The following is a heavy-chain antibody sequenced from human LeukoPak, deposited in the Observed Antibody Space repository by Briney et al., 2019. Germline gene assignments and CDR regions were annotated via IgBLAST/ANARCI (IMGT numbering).Heavy chain of an antibody. CDR1: GYTFTSYD. Sequence: ASVKVSCKASGYTFTSYDINWVRQATGQGLEWMGWVNPNSGNTGYAQKFQGRVTMTRNTSISTAYMELSSLRSEDTAVYYCARDRIAAAGTGGYYYYGMDVWGQGTTVTVSS. D-gene: IGHD6-13*01. CDR3: ARDRIAAAGTGGYYYYGMDV. V-gene: IGHV1-8*01. J-gene: IGHJ6*02. CDR2: VNPNSGNT.